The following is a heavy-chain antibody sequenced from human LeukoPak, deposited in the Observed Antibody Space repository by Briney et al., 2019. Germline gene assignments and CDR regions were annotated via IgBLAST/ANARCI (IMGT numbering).Heavy chain of an antibody. CDR3: ARTPAAEGVWVDY. J-gene: IGHJ4*02. D-gene: IGHD6-13*01. Sequence: SQTLSLTCAISGDIVSSNSAAWNWIWQSPSRGLEWLGRTYYRSKWCNDYAVSVKSRITINPDTSKNQFFLQLNSVTPEDTAVYYCARTPAAEGVWVDYWGQGTLVTVSS. CDR1: GDIVSSNSAA. CDR2: TYYRSKWCN. V-gene: IGHV6-1*01.